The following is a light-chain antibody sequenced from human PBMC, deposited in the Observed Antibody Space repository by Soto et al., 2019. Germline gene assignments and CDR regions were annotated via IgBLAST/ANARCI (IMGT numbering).Light chain of an antibody. Sequence: DIQMTQSPSTPSASVGDRVTITCRASQSISSWLAWYQQKPGKAPKLLIYKASTLESGVPSRFSGSGSGTEFTLTISSLQPDDFATYYCQQYNSFSYTFGQGTKLESK. CDR2: KAS. CDR1: QSISSW. CDR3: QQYNSFSYT. V-gene: IGKV1-5*03. J-gene: IGKJ2*01.